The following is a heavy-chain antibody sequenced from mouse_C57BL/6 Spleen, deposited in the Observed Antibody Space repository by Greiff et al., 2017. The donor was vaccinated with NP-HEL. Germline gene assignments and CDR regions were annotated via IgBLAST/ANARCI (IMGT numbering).Heavy chain of an antibody. CDR2: INPSSGYT. J-gene: IGHJ1*03. V-gene: IGHV1-4*01. D-gene: IGHD1-1*01. Sequence: QVQLQQSGAELARPGASVKMSCKASGYTFTSYTMHWVKQRPGQGLEWIGYINPSSGYTKYNQKFKDKATLTADKSSSTAYMQLSSLTSEDSAVYYCARGDHGSSHWYFDVWGTGTTVTVSS. CDR1: GYTFTSYT. CDR3: ARGDHGSSHWYFDV.